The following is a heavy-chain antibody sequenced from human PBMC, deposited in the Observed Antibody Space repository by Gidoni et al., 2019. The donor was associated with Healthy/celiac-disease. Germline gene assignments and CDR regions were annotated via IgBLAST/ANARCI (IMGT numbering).Heavy chain of an antibody. Sequence: QVQLVQSRAEVKKPGASVKVSCKASGYHFTSYGISWVRQAPGQGLEWMGWISAYNGNTNYAQKLQGRVTMTTDTSTSTAYMELRSLRSDDTAVYYCARRIVYSGSYLFPTSYYFDYWGQGTLVTVSS. V-gene: IGHV1-18*01. CDR1: GYHFTSYG. D-gene: IGHD1-26*01. CDR3: ARRIVYSGSYLFPTSYYFDY. CDR2: ISAYNGNT. J-gene: IGHJ4*02.